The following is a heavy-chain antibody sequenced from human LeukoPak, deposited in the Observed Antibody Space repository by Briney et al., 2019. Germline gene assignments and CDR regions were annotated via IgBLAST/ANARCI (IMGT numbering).Heavy chain of an antibody. J-gene: IGHJ6*03. D-gene: IGHD1-26*01. CDR3: ARMWAGRDYYYYMDV. Sequence: GGSLRLSCAASGFTFSSYWMSWVRQAPGKGLEWVANIKQDGSEKYYVDSVKGRFTISRDNAKNSLYLQMNSLRAEDTAVYYCARMWAGRDYYYYMDVWGKGTTVTVSS. CDR1: GFTFSSYW. CDR2: IKQDGSEK. V-gene: IGHV3-7*01.